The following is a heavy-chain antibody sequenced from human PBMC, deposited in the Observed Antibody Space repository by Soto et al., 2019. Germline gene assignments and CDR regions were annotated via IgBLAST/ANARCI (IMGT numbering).Heavy chain of an antibody. V-gene: IGHV4-59*03. CDR1: GGSMSSYS. CDR2: ISYTWSA. J-gene: IGHJ4*02. CDR3: LRSHGGY. Sequence: PSETLSLTCTVSGGSMSSYSWSWFRLPSGGRLELIGCISYTWSAHCSPSLKSRISMSVDTSKNQFSLKLNSVTAADTAVYYCLRSHGGYWGQGIQVT.